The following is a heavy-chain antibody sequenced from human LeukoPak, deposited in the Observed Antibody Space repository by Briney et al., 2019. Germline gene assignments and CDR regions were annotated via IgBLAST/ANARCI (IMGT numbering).Heavy chain of an antibody. CDR1: GFTFSSYS. Sequence: GGSLRLSCAASGFTFSSYSMNWVRQAPGKGLEWVSYISSSSSTIYYADSVKGRFTISRDNARDSLYLQMNSLRDDDTSVYFCARDASALYWGRGTLVTVSS. J-gene: IGHJ4*02. D-gene: IGHD6-19*01. CDR3: ARDASALY. V-gene: IGHV3-48*02. CDR2: ISSSSSTI.